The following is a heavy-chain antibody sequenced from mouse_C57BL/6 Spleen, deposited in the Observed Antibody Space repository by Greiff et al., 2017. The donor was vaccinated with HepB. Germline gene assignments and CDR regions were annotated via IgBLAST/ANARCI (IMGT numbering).Heavy chain of an antibody. V-gene: IGHV1-26*01. J-gene: IGHJ4*01. CDR3: ARGNFYYSMDY. CDR1: GYTFTDYY. CDR2: INPNNGGT. Sequence: EVQLQQSGPELVKPGASVKISCKASGYTFTDYYMNWVKQSHGKSLEWIGDINPNNGGTSYNQKFKGKATLTVDKSSSTAYMELRSLTSEDSAVYYCARGNFYYSMDYWGQRTSVTVSS.